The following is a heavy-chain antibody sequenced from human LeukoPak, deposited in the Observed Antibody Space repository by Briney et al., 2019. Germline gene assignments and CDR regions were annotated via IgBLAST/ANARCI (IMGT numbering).Heavy chain of an antibody. Sequence: GGSLRLSCAASGFTFSSYAMSRVRQAPGKGLEWVSYITRSGSTKHYADSVKGRFTISRDDVDYSVYLQMNSLRAEDTAVYYCARVADYGSFDYWGQGTLVTVSS. CDR3: ARVADYGSFDY. J-gene: IGHJ4*02. D-gene: IGHD4/OR15-4a*01. CDR2: ITRSGSTK. V-gene: IGHV3-48*04. CDR1: GFTFSSYA.